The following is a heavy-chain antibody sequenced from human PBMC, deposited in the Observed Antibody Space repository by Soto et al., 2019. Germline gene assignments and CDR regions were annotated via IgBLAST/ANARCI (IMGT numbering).Heavy chain of an antibody. V-gene: IGHV3-74*01. J-gene: IGHJ4*02. Sequence: EEQLVESGGGLVQPGGSLRLSCAASGFTFSSYWMHWVRQAPGKGLVWVSRINPGGSITAYADSVKGRFTISRDNAKKTLYLQMNSLRGVDTAVYYCARVPTGKYGVWNYWGQGTLVTVSS. CDR3: ARVPTGKYGVWNY. D-gene: IGHD2-8*01. CDR1: GFTFSSYW. CDR2: INPGGSIT.